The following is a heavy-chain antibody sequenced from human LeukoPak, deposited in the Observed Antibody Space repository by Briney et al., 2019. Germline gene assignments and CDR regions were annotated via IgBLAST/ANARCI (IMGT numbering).Heavy chain of an antibody. CDR2: IGTAGDT. V-gene: IGHV3-13*04. D-gene: IGHD3-10*01. J-gene: IGHJ6*02. CDR1: GFTFSSYD. Sequence: GGPLRLSCAASGFTFSSYDMHWVRQAIGKGLEWVSSIGTAGDTYYSGSVKGRFTISRENAKNSLYLQMNSLRAGDTAVYYCARVLGSGTYGLDVWGQGTTVTVSS. CDR3: ARVLGSGTYGLDV.